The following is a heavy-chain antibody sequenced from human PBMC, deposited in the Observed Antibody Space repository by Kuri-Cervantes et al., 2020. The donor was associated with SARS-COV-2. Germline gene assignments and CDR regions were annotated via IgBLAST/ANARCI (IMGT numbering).Heavy chain of an antibody. D-gene: IGHD6-13*01. V-gene: IGHV4-39*07. CDR2: FYYGGST. J-gene: IGHJ6*03. CDR1: GDSITTSPYY. Sequence: SETLSLTCTVSGDSITTSPYYWAWVRQPPGKVLEWIGSFYYGGSTYENPSLKSRVTMSVDTSQNQFSLKLSSVTAEDTAVYYCAVYSSSPYYYYMDVWGKGTTVTVSS. CDR3: AVYSSSPYYYYMDV.